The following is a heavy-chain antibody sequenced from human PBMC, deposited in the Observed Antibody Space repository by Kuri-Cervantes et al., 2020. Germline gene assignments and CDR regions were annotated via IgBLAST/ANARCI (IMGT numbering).Heavy chain of an antibody. Sequence: GGSLRLSCAASGFTFSSYGMHWVRQAPGKGLEWVAVISYDGSNKYYADSVKGRFTISRDNSKNTLYLQMNSLRAEDTAVYYCAGDQAKYYYDSSGYYYDWFDPWGQGTLVTVSS. CDR2: ISYDGSNK. J-gene: IGHJ5*02. V-gene: IGHV3-30*03. CDR1: GFTFSSYG. D-gene: IGHD3-22*01. CDR3: AGDQAKYYYDSSGYYYDWFDP.